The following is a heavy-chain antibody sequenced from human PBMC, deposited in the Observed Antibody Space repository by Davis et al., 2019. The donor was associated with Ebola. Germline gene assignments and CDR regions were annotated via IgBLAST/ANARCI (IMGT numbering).Heavy chain of an antibody. CDR3: ARDVVVVAATDWFDP. D-gene: IGHD2-15*01. J-gene: IGHJ5*02. Sequence: SVKVSCKASVGTFRSYAISWVRQAPGQGLEWMGGIIPIFGTANYAQKFQGRVTMTTDTSKSTAYMELRSLRSDDTAVYYWARDVVVVAATDWFDPWGQGTLVTVAS. CDR1: VGTFRSYA. CDR2: IIPIFGTA. V-gene: IGHV1-69*05.